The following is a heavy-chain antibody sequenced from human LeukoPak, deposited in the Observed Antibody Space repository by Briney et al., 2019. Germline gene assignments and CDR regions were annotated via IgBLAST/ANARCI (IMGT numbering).Heavy chain of an antibody. CDR2: IYHSGST. CDR1: GGSISSSNW. Sequence: PSETLSLTCAVSGGSISSSNWWSWVRQPPGKGLEWIGEIYHSGSTNYNPSLKSRVTISVDKSKNQFSLKLSSVTAADTAVYYCATRGGDYGDYVGWFDPWGQGTLVTVSS. J-gene: IGHJ5*02. V-gene: IGHV4-4*02. D-gene: IGHD4-17*01. CDR3: ATRGGDYGDYVGWFDP.